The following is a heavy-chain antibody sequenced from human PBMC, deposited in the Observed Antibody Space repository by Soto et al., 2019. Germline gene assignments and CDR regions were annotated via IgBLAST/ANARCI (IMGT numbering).Heavy chain of an antibody. D-gene: IGHD3-10*01. V-gene: IGHV4-34*01. J-gene: IGHJ6*03. Sequence: PSETLSLACAVYGGSFSGYQWTWIRQTPGKGLEWIGEINDSGNINYNPSLKSRVTILVDTAKKQISLKLSSVTAADTAVYYCARGLILWFGELSRRGGYHYYMAVWGKGTTVTVSS. CDR3: ARGLILWFGELSRRGGYHYYMAV. CDR2: INDSGNI. CDR1: GGSFSGYQ.